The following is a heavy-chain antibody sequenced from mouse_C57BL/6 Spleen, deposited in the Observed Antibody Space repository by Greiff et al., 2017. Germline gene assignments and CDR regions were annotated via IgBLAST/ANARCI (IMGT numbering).Heavy chain of an antibody. D-gene: IGHD1-1*01. CDR1: GFTFSSYA. J-gene: IGHJ1*03. V-gene: IGHV5-4*01. Sequence: EVNLVESGGGLVKPGGSLKLSCAASGFTFSSYAMSWVRQTPEKRLEWVATISDGGSYTYYPDNVKGRFTISRDNAKNNLYLQMSHLKSEDTALYYCARDGSEYFDVWGTGTTVTVSS. CDR2: ISDGGSYT. CDR3: ARDGSEYFDV.